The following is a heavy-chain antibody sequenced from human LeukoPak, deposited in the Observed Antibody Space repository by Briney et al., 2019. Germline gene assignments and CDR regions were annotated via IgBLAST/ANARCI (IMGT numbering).Heavy chain of an antibody. V-gene: IGHV4-31*03. CDR1: GGSISSGGYY. CDR2: IYYSGST. D-gene: IGHD1-1*01. J-gene: IGHJ6*02. Sequence: SETLSLTCTVSGGSISSGGYYWSWIRQHPGKGLEWIGYIYYSGSTYYNPSLKSRVTISVDTSKNQFSLKLSSVTAADTAVYYCARSDSDNPQYYYYGMDVWGQGTTVTVSS. CDR3: ARSDSDNPQYYYYGMDV.